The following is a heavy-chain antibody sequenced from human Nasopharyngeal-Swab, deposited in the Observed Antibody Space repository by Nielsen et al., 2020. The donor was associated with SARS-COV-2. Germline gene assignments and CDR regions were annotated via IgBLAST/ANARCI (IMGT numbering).Heavy chain of an antibody. D-gene: IGHD6-13*01. CDR1: GITFSSYW. CDR2: IKHDGSDK. CDR3: TRDPYSTPPDY. J-gene: IGHJ4*02. Sequence: GESLKISCEASGITFSSYWMSWVRQPPGKGLEWVANIKHDGSDKNYVDSVKGRFTISRDNAKNLLFLQMNNLRAEDTALYYCTRDPYSTPPDYWGQGTLVTASS. V-gene: IGHV3-7*01.